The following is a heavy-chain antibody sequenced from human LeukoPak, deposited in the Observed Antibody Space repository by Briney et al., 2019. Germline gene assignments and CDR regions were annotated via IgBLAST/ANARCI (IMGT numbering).Heavy chain of an antibody. Sequence: GGSLRLSCAASGFTFSSYEMKWGRQAPGKGLEWVSYISSSDSNIYDADSVKGRFTISRDNAKNSLYLQMNSLRAEDTAVYYCAELGITMIGGVWGKGTTVTISS. CDR2: ISSSDSNI. D-gene: IGHD3-10*02. CDR3: AELGITMIGGV. J-gene: IGHJ6*04. V-gene: IGHV3-48*03. CDR1: GFTFSSYE.